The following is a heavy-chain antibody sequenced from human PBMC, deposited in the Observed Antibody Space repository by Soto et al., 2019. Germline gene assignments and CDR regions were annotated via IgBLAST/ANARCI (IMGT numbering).Heavy chain of an antibody. Sequence: VQLVESGGGLVQPGGSLRLSCAASGFTFSSYWMSWVRQAPGKGLEWVANIKQDGSEKYYVDSVKGRFTISRANAKNSLYLQMNSLRAEDTAVYYCARVRFRTSHYYFDYWGQGTLVTVSS. CDR2: IKQDGSEK. J-gene: IGHJ4*02. V-gene: IGHV3-7*05. CDR1: GFTFSSYW. D-gene: IGHD3-3*01. CDR3: ARVRFRTSHYYFDY.